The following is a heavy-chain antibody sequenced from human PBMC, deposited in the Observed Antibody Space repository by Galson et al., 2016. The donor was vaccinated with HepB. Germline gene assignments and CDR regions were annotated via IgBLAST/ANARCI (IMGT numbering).Heavy chain of an antibody. CDR2: IYYTGST. Sequence: SETLSLTCTVSGGYVSSGSFYWSWIRQPPGQGLEWIGYIYYTGSTNYNPPLKSRVRISAETSKNQFSLKLSSVTAADTAVYYWSIVKRWGSGTPIDPWGEGTLVTVSS. D-gene: IGHD3-10*01. CDR3: SIVKRWGSGTPIDP. V-gene: IGHV4-61*01. CDR1: GGYVSSGSFY. J-gene: IGHJ5*02.